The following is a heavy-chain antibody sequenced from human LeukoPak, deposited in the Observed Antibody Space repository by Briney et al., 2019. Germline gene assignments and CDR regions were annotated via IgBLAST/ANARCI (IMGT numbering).Heavy chain of an antibody. CDR1: GYPFTTGYS. Sequence: PSETLSLTCTVSGYPFTTGYSWGWIRRPPGKGLEWIGNIYNSMTTYYNASLKSRATISVDTSKNQFSLKLTSVTAADTGVYFCARASFPGDPPYYWGQGTLVTVSS. D-gene: IGHD4-17*01. CDR3: ARASFPGDPPYY. J-gene: IGHJ4*02. V-gene: IGHV4-38-2*02. CDR2: IYNSMTT.